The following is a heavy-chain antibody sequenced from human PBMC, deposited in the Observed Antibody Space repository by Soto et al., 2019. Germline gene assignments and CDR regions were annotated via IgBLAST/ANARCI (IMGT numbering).Heavy chain of an antibody. CDR3: ARGRTYYYDSSGYYWDY. J-gene: IGHJ4*02. Sequence: QVQLQESGPGLVKPSGTLSLTCAVSGGSISSSNWWSWVRQPPGKGLEWIGEIYHSGSTNYNPSLKSRVTISVDKSKNQCSLKLSSVTVADTAVYYCARGRTYYYDSSGYYWDYWGQGTLVTVSS. CDR2: IYHSGST. V-gene: IGHV4-4*02. D-gene: IGHD3-22*01. CDR1: GGSISSSNW.